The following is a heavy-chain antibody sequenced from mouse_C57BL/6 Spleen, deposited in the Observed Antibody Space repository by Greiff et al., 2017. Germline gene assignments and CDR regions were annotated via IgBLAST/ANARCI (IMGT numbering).Heavy chain of an antibody. CDR2: IDPEDGET. J-gene: IGHJ2*01. V-gene: IGHV14-2*01. CDR1: GFNIKDYY. D-gene: IGHD2-1*01. Sequence: EVQLQQSGAELVKPGASVKLSCTASGFNIKDYYMHWVKQRTEKGQEWIGRIDPEDGETKYAPQLQGKVTITANTSPNTAYLQLSSLTSEDTAVYYCAREIYYGNCFDYWGQGTTLTVSS. CDR3: AREIYYGNCFDY.